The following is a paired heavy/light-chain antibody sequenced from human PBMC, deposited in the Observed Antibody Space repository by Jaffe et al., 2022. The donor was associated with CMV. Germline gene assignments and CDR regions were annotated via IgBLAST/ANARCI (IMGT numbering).Heavy chain of an antibody. V-gene: IGHV3-23*01. CDR1: GFTFSSYA. CDR3: AKGGAERRLNQLWFGDLHVGNYGMDV. D-gene: IGHD3-10*01. CDR2: ISGSGGST. J-gene: IGHJ6*02. Sequence: EVQLLESGGGLVQPGGSLRLSCAASGFTFSSYAMSWVRQAPGKGLEWVSAISGSGGSTYYADSVKGRFTISRDNSKNTLYLQMNSLRAEDTAVYYCAKGGAERRLNQLWFGDLHVGNYGMDVWGQGTTVTVSS.
Light chain of an antibody. CDR3: QSADSSGTYEV. CDR2: KDS. J-gene: IGLJ2*01. CDR1: ALPKQY. V-gene: IGLV3-25*03. Sequence: SYELTQPPSVSVSPGQTARITCSGDALPKQYAYWYQQKPGQAPVLVIYKDSERPSGIPERFSGSSSGTTVTLTISGVQAEDEADYYCQSADSSGTYEVFGGGTKLTVL.